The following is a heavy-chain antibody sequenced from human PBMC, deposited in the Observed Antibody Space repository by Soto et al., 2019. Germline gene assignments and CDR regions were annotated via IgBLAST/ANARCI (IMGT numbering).Heavy chain of an antibody. CDR3: ARNTVQFDY. D-gene: IGHD4-17*01. CDR1: GGSISSSSYY. J-gene: IGHJ4*02. V-gene: IGHV4-39*01. Sequence: SETLSLTCTVSGGSISSSSYYWGWIRQPPGKGLEWIGSIYYSGSTYYNPSLKSRVTISVDTSKNQFSLKLSSVTAADTAVYYCARNTVQFDYWGQGTLVTVSS. CDR2: IYYSGST.